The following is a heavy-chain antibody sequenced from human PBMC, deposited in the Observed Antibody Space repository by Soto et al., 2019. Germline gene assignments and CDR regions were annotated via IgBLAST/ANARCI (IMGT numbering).Heavy chain of an antibody. Sequence: SETLSLTCAVYGGSFSGYYWSWIRQPPGKGLEWIGEINHSGSTNYNPSLKSRVTISVDTSKNTLYLQMNSLRAEDTAVYYCAKDPDYDFWSGYYSLGYWGQGTLVTVSS. V-gene: IGHV4-34*01. CDR3: AKDPDYDFWSGYYSLGY. CDR1: GGSFSGYY. J-gene: IGHJ4*02. D-gene: IGHD3-3*01. CDR2: INHSGST.